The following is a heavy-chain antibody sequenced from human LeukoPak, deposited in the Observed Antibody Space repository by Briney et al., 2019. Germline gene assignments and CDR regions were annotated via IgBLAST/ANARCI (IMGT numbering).Heavy chain of an antibody. Sequence: PSETLSLTCSVSGASISGGTYYWGWIRQPPGRGLEWIGSIYYTGSTYDNPSLKSRVTISVDTSKNQFSLKLSSVTAADTAVYYCARRGGSGRAFDYWGQGTLVTVSS. D-gene: IGHD1-26*01. CDR3: ARRGGSGRAFDY. CDR1: GASISGGTYY. V-gene: IGHV4-39*01. CDR2: IYYTGST. J-gene: IGHJ4*02.